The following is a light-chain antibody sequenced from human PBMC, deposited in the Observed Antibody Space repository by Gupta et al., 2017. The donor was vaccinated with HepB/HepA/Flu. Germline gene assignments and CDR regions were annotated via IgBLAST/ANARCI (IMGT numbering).Light chain of an antibody. CDR3: QQYNNGPPNT. Sequence: IVMTQSPATLSVSPGERATLSCRASQSVSSNLAWYQQKPGQAPRLLIYGASTRATGIPARFSGSGSGTEFTLTISSLQSEDFAVYYCQQYNNGPPNTFGQGTKLEIK. CDR1: QSVSSN. V-gene: IGKV3-15*01. CDR2: GAS. J-gene: IGKJ2*01.